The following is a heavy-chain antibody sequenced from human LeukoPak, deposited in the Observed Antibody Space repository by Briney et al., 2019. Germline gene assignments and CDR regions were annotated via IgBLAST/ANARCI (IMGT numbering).Heavy chain of an antibody. CDR2: INHGRST. D-gene: IGHD3-3*02. CDR1: GGSFSGYY. Sequence: SETLSLTCTVSGGSFSGYYWSWIRQPPGKGLEWIGEINHGRSTNYNPSLKSRVTMSVDTSKNQFSLKLSSVTAADTAIYYCARGQFWSGYSIWGQGTLVTVSS. J-gene: IGHJ4*02. V-gene: IGHV4-34*01. CDR3: ARGQFWSGYSI.